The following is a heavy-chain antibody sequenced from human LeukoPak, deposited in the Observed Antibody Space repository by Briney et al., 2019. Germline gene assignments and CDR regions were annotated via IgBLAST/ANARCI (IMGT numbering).Heavy chain of an antibody. V-gene: IGHV4-59*01. CDR2: IYYSGST. CDR3: AREIRSITMIVGDAFDI. CDR1: GGSISSYY. D-gene: IGHD3-22*01. Sequence: PSETLSLTCTVSGGSISSYYWSWIRQPPGKGLEWIGYIYYSGSTNYNPSLKSRVTISVDTSKNQFSLELSSVTAADTAVYYCAREIRSITMIVGDAFDIWGQGTMVTVSS. J-gene: IGHJ3*02.